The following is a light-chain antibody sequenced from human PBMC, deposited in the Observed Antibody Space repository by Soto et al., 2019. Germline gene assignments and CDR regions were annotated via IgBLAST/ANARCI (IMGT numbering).Light chain of an antibody. CDR3: SSYAASNNFYFV. J-gene: IGLJ3*02. CDR1: SSDVGGYNY. V-gene: IGLV2-8*01. CDR2: EVT. Sequence: QSALTQPPSASGPPGQSVTISCTGTSSDVGGYNYVSWYQQYPGRAPKLMIYEVTKRPSGVPDRFSGSKSGNTASLTVSGLQAEDEADYYCSSYAASNNFYFVFGGGTQLTV.